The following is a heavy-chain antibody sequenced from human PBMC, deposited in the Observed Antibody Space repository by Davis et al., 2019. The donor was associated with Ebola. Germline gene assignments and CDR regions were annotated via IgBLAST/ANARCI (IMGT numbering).Heavy chain of an antibody. J-gene: IGHJ5*02. V-gene: IGHV3-23*01. CDR1: GFTFSSDA. Sequence: PGGSLRLSCTASGFTFSSDAMSWVRQAPGKGLEWVSVISATGGSTYYADSVKGRFTISRDNSKNTLYMEMNSLRAEDTALYYCAKSAGTPGWFGPVGQGTLVTVCS. CDR3: AKSAGTPGWFGP. D-gene: IGHD1-1*01. CDR2: ISATGGST.